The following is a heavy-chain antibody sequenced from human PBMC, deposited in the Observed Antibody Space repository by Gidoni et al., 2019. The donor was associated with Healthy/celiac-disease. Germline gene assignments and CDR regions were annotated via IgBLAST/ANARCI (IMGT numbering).Heavy chain of an antibody. Sequence: ELQLVESGGGLVKPGGALRLSCAASGFTFSSYSMNWVRQAPGKGLELVSSISSSSSYIYYADSVTGRFTISRDNAKNSLYLQMNSLRAEDTAVYYCARSYLTYGMDVWGQGTTVTVSS. CDR1: GFTFSSYS. J-gene: IGHJ6*02. D-gene: IGHD2-2*02. V-gene: IGHV3-21*01. CDR3: ARSYLTYGMDV. CDR2: ISSSSSYI.